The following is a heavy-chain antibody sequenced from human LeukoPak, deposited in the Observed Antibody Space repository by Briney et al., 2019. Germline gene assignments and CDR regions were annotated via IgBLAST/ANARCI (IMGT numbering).Heavy chain of an antibody. CDR2: ISSNNRYI. V-gene: IGHV3-21*01. D-gene: IGHD3-10*01. Sequence: GGSLRLSCAASGFTFSTYSMNWVRQAPGKGLEWVSSISSNNRYIYYADSVKGRFTISRDNAKNSLYLQMNSLRDEDTAVYYCAEVRSSASDIWGQGTMVTVSS. CDR1: GFTFSTYS. J-gene: IGHJ3*02. CDR3: AEVRSSASDI.